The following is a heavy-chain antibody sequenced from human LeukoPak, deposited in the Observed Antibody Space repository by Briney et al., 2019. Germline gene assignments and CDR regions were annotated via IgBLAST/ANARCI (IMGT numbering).Heavy chain of an antibody. CDR3: ASSYTSSWRPGSVFQH. D-gene: IGHD6-13*01. CDR1: GYSFTSYW. V-gene: IGHV5-51*01. CDR2: IYPGDSDT. J-gene: IGHJ1*01. Sequence: GESLKISCKGSGYSFTSYWIGWVRQMPGKGLEWMGIIYPGDSDTRYSPSFQGQVTISADKSISTAYLQWSSLKASDTAMYYCASSYTSSWRPGSVFQHWGQGTLVTVSS.